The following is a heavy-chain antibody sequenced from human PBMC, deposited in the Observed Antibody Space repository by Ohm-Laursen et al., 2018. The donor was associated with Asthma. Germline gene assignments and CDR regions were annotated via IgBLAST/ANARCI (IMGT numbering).Heavy chain of an antibody. CDR3: ARVITMVRGVYYYGMDV. CDR1: GASFSTYY. Sequence: TLSLTCTLSGASFSTYYWSWIRQPPGKGLEWIGHIYYSGSTTYNPSLKSRVTISVDTSKNQFSLKLSSVTAADTAVYYCARVITMVRGVYYYGMDVWGQGTTVTVSS. J-gene: IGHJ6*02. CDR2: IYYSGST. D-gene: IGHD3-10*01. V-gene: IGHV4-59*01.